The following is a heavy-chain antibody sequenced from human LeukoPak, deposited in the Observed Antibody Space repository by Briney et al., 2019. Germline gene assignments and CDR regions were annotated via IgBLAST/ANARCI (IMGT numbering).Heavy chain of an antibody. Sequence: PGGSLRLSCAASGFTFSSYCMHWVRQAPGKGLVWVSGINSGGSSTSYADSVKGRFTISRDNAKNTLYLQMDRLRAEDTAVYYCAREAYAYGAYFSAYWGEEPLVTVPS. CDR3: AREAYAYGAYFSAY. D-gene: IGHD4-17*01. CDR2: INSGGSST. CDR1: GFTFSSYC. V-gene: IGHV3-74*01. J-gene: IGHJ4*02.